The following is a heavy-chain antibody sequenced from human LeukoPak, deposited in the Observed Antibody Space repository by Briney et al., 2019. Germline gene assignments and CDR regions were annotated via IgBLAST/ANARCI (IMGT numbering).Heavy chain of an antibody. Sequence: GGSLRLSCAASGFTVSSNYMSWVRQAPGKGLEWVSVIYSGGSTYYADSAKGRFTISRHNSKNTLYLQMNSLRAEDTAVYYCARAARDGYNVLFPDYWGQGTLVTVSS. CDR3: ARAARDGYNVLFPDY. V-gene: IGHV3-53*04. CDR2: IYSGGST. D-gene: IGHD3-10*02. J-gene: IGHJ4*02. CDR1: GFTVSSNY.